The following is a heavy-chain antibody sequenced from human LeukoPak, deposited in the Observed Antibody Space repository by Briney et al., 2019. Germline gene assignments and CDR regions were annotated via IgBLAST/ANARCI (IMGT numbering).Heavy chain of an antibody. V-gene: IGHV3-23*01. CDR2: ISGSGGST. J-gene: IGHJ4*02. CDR1: GFTFSSYA. CDR3: ARASGVAPGIAAAGTKGGFFDY. D-gene: IGHD6-13*01. Sequence: GGSLRLSCAASGFTFSSYAMSWVRQAPGKGLEWVSAISGSGGSTYYADSVKGRFTISRDNSKHTLYLQMNSLRAEDTAVYYCARASGVAPGIAAAGTKGGFFDYWGQGTLVTVSS.